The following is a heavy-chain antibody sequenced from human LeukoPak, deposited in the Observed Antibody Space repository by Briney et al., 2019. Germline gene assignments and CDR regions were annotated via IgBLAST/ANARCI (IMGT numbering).Heavy chain of an antibody. CDR3: ARVLDSYGPDY. Sequence: ASVKVSCKASGYTFTSYYMHWVRQAPGQGLEWRGIINPSGGSTSYAQKFQGRVTMTRDTSTSTVYMEPSSLRSEDTAVYYCARVLDSYGPDYWGQGTLVTVSS. CDR2: INPSGGST. V-gene: IGHV1-46*01. CDR1: GYTFTSYY. J-gene: IGHJ4*02. D-gene: IGHD5-18*01.